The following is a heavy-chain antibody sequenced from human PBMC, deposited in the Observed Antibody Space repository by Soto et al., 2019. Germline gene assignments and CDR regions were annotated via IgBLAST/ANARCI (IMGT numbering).Heavy chain of an antibody. CDR1: GFSLSKARMG. CDR2: IFWNDER. V-gene: IGHV2-26*01. Sequence: QVTLKESGPVLVKPTETLTLTCTVSGFSLSKARMGVSWIRQPPGKALEWLAHIFWNDERSYNSSLKSRLTISRDTSTSQVVLTMTNVDTVDTGTYFCAGALREGLPIYYFDSWGQGTLVTVSS. D-gene: IGHD1-26*01. J-gene: IGHJ4*02. CDR3: AGALREGLPIYYFDS.